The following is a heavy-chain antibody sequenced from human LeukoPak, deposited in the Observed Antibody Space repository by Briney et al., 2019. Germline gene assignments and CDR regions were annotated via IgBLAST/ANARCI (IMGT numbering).Heavy chain of an antibody. J-gene: IGHJ4*02. CDR1: GYTLTELS. Sequence: GASVKVSCKVSGYTLTELSMHWVRQAPGKGLEWMGGFDPEDGETIYAQKFQGRVTMTEDTSTDTAYMELSSLRSEDTAVYYCATDLLGPPNWNRGNYWGQGTLVTVSS. V-gene: IGHV1-24*01. CDR3: ATDLLGPPNWNRGNY. D-gene: IGHD1-1*01. CDR2: FDPEDGET.